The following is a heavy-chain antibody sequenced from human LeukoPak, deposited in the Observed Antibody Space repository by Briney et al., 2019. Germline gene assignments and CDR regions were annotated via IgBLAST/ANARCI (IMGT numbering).Heavy chain of an antibody. J-gene: IGHJ3*02. Sequence: VGSLRLSCAASGFTFDEYERSGVRQAPGKGLEWVSAISGSGGSTYYADSVKGRFTISRDNSKNTLYLQMNSLRAEDTAVYYCAKAAAETPWSDAFDIWGQGTMVTVSS. V-gene: IGHV3-23*01. CDR2: ISGSGGST. CDR3: AKAAAETPWSDAFDI. CDR1: GFTFDEYE.